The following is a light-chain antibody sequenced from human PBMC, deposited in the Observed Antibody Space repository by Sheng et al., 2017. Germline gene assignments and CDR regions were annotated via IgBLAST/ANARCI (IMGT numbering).Light chain of an antibody. CDR2: DAS. Sequence: EIVLTQSPATLSLSPGQGATLSCRASQTISSYLAWYQQKPGQPPRLLIYDASNRATGVPARFSGSGSGTDFTLTISRLEPEDFAVYYCQQRGNWPPRTFGPGTKVEFK. J-gene: IGKJ3*01. CDR1: QTISSY. V-gene: IGKV3-11*01. CDR3: QQRGNWPPRT.